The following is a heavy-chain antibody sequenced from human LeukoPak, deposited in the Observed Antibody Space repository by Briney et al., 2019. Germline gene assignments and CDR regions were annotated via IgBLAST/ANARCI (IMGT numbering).Heavy chain of an antibody. CDR3: ARAYIVVVPAAVNWFDP. V-gene: IGHV1-2*02. CDR1: GYTFTGYY. Sequence: ASVKVSCKASGYTFTGYYMHWVRQAPGQGLEWMGWINPNSGGTNYAQKFQGRVTMTRDTSISTVYMELSRLRSDDTAVYYCARAYIVVVPAAVNWFDPWGQGTLVTVSS. CDR2: INPNSGGT. D-gene: IGHD2-2*01. J-gene: IGHJ5*02.